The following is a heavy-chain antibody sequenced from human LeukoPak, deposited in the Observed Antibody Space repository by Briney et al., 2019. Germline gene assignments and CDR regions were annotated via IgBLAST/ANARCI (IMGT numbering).Heavy chain of an antibody. CDR1: GFTFSSYA. V-gene: IGHV3-21*04. CDR2: ISNSGTYI. J-gene: IGHJ3*02. D-gene: IGHD6-13*01. Sequence: GGSLRLSCAASGFTFSSYAMSWVRQAPGKGLEWVSSISNSGTYIYYADSLKGRFTISRDNAKNSLYLQVNSLRAEDTALYYCAKDKVAARRAAFDIWGQGTMVTVSS. CDR3: AKDKVAARRAAFDI.